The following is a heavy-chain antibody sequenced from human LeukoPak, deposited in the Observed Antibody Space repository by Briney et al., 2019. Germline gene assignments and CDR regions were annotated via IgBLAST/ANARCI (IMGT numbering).Heavy chain of an antibody. Sequence: GGSLRPSCAPSGLTFDDYAMHWVRPAPGKGLEWVSLISGVGGSTYYADSVKGPSTIFRDNSKNSLHLQMNSLRTQATALYFFAKEVTSPLATWGQGTLVTVSS. CDR3: AKEVTSPLAT. V-gene: IGHV3-43*02. CDR2: ISGVGGST. J-gene: IGHJ5*02. CDR1: GLTFDDYA. D-gene: IGHD4-11*01.